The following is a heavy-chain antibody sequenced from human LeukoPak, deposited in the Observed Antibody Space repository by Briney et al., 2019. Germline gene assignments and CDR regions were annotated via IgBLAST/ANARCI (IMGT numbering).Heavy chain of an antibody. Sequence: GGSLRLSCAASGFTFSSYGMHWVRQAPGKGLEWVAVIWYDGSNKYYAVSVKGRFTISRDNSKNTLYLQMNSLRAEDTAVYYCAKVLEQLVPDYWGQGTLVTVSS. J-gene: IGHJ4*02. D-gene: IGHD6-6*01. V-gene: IGHV3-33*06. CDR2: IWYDGSNK. CDR3: AKVLEQLVPDY. CDR1: GFTFSSYG.